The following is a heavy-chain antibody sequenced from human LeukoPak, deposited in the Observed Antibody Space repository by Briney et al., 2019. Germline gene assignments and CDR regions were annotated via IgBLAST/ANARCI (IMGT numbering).Heavy chain of an antibody. J-gene: IGHJ3*02. V-gene: IGHV3-43*01. CDR3: AKDPLPTPTVVPAAIVAFDI. Sequence: PGGSLRLSCAASGFSFDHYTMHWVRQAPGKGLEWVSLFSWDGFSTYYADSVKGRFTISRDNSKNTLYLQMNSLRAEDTAVYYCAKDPLPTPTVVPAAIVAFDIWGQGTMVTVSS. CDR1: GFSFDHYT. D-gene: IGHD2-2*01. CDR2: FSWDGFST.